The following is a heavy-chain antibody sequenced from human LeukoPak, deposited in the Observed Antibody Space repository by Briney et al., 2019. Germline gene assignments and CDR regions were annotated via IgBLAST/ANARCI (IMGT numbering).Heavy chain of an antibody. D-gene: IGHD6-13*01. V-gene: IGHV3-74*01. CDR2: ISPDGSRT. Sequence: GGSLRLSCAASGFTFSTHWMHWVRQTPGKGLVWVSRISPDGSRTAYADSVKGRFTISRDNAKNSLYLQMNSLRADDTAVYYCTKGGRSSSWYWAYWGQGTLVTVSS. CDR1: GFTFSTHW. J-gene: IGHJ4*02. CDR3: TKGGRSSSWYWAY.